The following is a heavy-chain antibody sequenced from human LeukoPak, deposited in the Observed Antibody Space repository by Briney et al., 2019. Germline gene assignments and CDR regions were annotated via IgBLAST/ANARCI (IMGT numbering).Heavy chain of an antibody. CDR1: GYTFTSYA. CDR2: INAGNGNT. CDR3: ARGNIVAVAALEGYNWFDP. D-gene: IGHD5-12*01. J-gene: IGHJ5*02. V-gene: IGHV1-3*01. Sequence: ASVKVSCKASGYTFTSYAMHWVRQAPGQRLEWMGWINAGNGNTKYSQKFQGRVTITRDTSASTAYMELSSLRSEDTAVYYCARGNIVAVAALEGYNWFDPWGQGTLSPSPQ.